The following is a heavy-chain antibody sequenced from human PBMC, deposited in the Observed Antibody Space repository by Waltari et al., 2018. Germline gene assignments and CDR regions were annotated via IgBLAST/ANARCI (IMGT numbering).Heavy chain of an antibody. D-gene: IGHD4-17*01. CDR3: ARDTTVTKNYYYYYMDV. V-gene: IGHV1-2*06. CDR1: GYTFTGYY. CDR2: LNPNGGGT. J-gene: IGHJ6*03. Sequence: QVQLVQSGAEVKKPGASVKVSCKASGYTFTGYYMHWVRQAPGQGLEWMGRLNPNGGGTNYAQKFQGRVTMTRDTSISTAYMELSRLRSDDTAVYYCARDTTVTKNYYYYYMDVWGKGTTVTVSS.